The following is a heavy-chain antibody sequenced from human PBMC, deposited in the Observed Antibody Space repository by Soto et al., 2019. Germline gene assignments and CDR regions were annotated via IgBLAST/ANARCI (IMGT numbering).Heavy chain of an antibody. D-gene: IGHD2-21*01. CDR3: ARDDCGGSRCSYYYGMDV. CDR1: GGSVSSGDSY. V-gene: IGHV4-30-4*01. J-gene: IGHJ6*02. CDR2: IYYTGSI. Sequence: PSETLSLTCTVSGGSVSSGDSYWSWIRQPPGKGLEWIGYIYYTGSIFYNPSLESRVTISVDTSKNQFSLKLSSVTAADTAVYYCARDDCGGSRCSYYYGMDVWGQGTTVTVSS.